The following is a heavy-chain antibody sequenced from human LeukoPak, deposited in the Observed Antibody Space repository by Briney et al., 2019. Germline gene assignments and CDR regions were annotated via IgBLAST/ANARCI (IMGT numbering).Heavy chain of an antibody. CDR3: AKDPDALYSSGRFYFDD. V-gene: IGHV3-9*01. CDR2: ISWNSGSI. D-gene: IGHD6-19*01. CDR1: GFTFDDYA. J-gene: IGHJ4*02. Sequence: GRFLRLSCAASGFTFDDYAMHWVRQAPGKGLEWVSGISWNSGSIGYADSVKGRFTISRDNAKNSLYLQMNSLRAEDTALYYCAKDPDALYSSGRFYFDDWGQGTLVTVSS.